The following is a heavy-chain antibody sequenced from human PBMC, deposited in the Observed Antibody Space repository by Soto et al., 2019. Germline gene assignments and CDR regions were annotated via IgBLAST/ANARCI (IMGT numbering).Heavy chain of an antibody. J-gene: IGHJ4*02. CDR1: GYTFTSYY. CDR3: ARGGEGDIVVVPAAMKFDY. V-gene: IGHV1-46*03. D-gene: IGHD2-2*01. Sequence: ASVKVSCKASGYTFTSYYMHWVRQAPGQGLEWMGIINPSGGSTSYAQKFQGRVTMTRDTSTSTVYMELSSLRSEDTAVYYCARGGEGDIVVVPAAMKFDYWGQGTLVTVSS. CDR2: INPSGGST.